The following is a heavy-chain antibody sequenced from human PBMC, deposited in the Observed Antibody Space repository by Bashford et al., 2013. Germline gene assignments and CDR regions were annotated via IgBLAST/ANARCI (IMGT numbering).Heavy chain of an antibody. CDR3: ARGLVLLWFGEHDNWFDP. J-gene: IGHJ5*02. V-gene: IGHV3-48*01. CDR1: GFTFSSYS. D-gene: IGHD3-10*01. Sequence: GGSLRLSCAASGFTFSSYSMNWVRQAPGKGLEWVSYISSSSSTIYYADSVKGRFTISRDNAKNSLYLQMNSLRAEDTAVYYCARGLVLLWFGEHDNWFDPWGQGTLVTVSS. CDR2: ISSSSSTI.